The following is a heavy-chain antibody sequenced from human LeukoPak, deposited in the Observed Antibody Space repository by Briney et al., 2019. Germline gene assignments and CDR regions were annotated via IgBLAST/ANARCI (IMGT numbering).Heavy chain of an antibody. CDR3: MRGPPWGY. J-gene: IGHJ4*02. Sequence: PGGSLRLSCAASGFTFSDAWMNWVRQAPGKGLEWVGRIKSKTDGGTSDYAAPVKGRFTISRDESKNTLYVQMNSLKTEDTAVYYCMRGPPWGYWGQGTLVTVSS. D-gene: IGHD7-27*01. CDR1: GFTFSDAW. V-gene: IGHV3-15*01. CDR2: IKSKTDGGTS.